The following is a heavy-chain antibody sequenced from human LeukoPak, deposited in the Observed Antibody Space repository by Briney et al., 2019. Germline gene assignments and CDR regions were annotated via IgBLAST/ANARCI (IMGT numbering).Heavy chain of an antibody. V-gene: IGHV4-39*07. Sequence: SETLSLTCTVSGDSISSRNYYWGWIRQPPGKGLEWIASMYYSGSTYYNPSLKSRVTISLDTSKNQLSLNLSSVTAADTAVYYCARVSGVLGLYNWFDPWGQGTLVTVSS. D-gene: IGHD3-3*02. CDR2: MYYSGST. J-gene: IGHJ5*02. CDR1: GDSISSRNYY. CDR3: ARVSGVLGLYNWFDP.